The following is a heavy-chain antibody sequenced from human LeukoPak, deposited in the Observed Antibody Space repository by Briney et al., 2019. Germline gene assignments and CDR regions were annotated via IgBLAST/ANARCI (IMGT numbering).Heavy chain of an antibody. Sequence: SVKVSCKASGGTFSSYAISWVRQAPGQGLEWMGRIIPIFGTANYAQRFQGRVTITTDESTSTAYRELSSLRSEDTAVYYCARTLKSDDFWSGYYYYYMDVWGKGTTVTVSS. CDR1: GGTFSSYA. J-gene: IGHJ6*03. CDR2: IIPIFGTA. CDR3: ARTLKSDDFWSGYYYYYMDV. V-gene: IGHV1-69*05. D-gene: IGHD3-3*01.